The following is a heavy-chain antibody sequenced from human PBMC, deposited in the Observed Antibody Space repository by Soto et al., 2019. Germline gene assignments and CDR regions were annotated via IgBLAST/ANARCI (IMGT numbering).Heavy chain of an antibody. Sequence: PGGSLRLSCAASGFTFSSYEMNWVRQAPGQGLEWVSYISSSGSTIYYADSVKCRFTISRDNAKNSLYLQMNSLRAEDTAVYYCARGVDRGYSGYDFWGQGTLFTVSS. V-gene: IGHV3-48*03. CDR1: GFTFSSYE. J-gene: IGHJ4*02. CDR3: ARGVDRGYSGYDF. CDR2: ISSSGSTI. D-gene: IGHD5-12*01.